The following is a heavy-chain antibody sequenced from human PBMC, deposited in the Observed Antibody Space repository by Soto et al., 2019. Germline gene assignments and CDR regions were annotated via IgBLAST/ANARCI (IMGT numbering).Heavy chain of an antibody. V-gene: IGHV3-23*01. CDR2: ISGSGGST. CDR1: GFTFSSYA. CDR3: AHVEGGGPPYYYGSGSPENYYYYYGMDV. Sequence: GGSLRLSCAASGFTFSSYAMSWVRQAPGKGLEWVSAISGSGGSTYYADSVKGRFTISRDNSKNTLYLQMNSLRAEDTAVYYCAHVEGGGPPYYYGSGSPENYYYYYGMDVWGQGTTVTVSS. J-gene: IGHJ6*02. D-gene: IGHD3-10*01.